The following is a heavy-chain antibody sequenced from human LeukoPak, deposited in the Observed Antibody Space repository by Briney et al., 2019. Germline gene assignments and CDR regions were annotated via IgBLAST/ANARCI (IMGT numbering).Heavy chain of an antibody. CDR3: ARESWFDP. CDR2: ISSSSSKT. V-gene: IGHV3-48*01. CDR1: GFTLSIYS. Sequence: GGSLRLSCAASGFTLSIYSMNWVRQAPGKGLEWVSFISSSSSKTYYADSVKGRFTISRDNAKNSLYLQMNSLRAEDTAVYYCARESWFDPWGQGTLVTVSS. J-gene: IGHJ5*02.